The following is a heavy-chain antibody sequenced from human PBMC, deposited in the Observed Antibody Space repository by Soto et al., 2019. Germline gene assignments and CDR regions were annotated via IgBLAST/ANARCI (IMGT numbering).Heavy chain of an antibody. J-gene: IGHJ4*02. CDR1: GFTFSSYG. V-gene: IGHV3-30*18. Sequence: QVQLVESGGGVVQLGRSLRLSCAASGFTFSSYGMHWVRQAPGKGLEWVAVVSYDGSNKYYADSVKGRFTISRDNSKSTLYLQLNSLRAEDTAVYYCAKDIGSSSWYWSATLDYWGQGTLVNVSS. D-gene: IGHD6-13*01. CDR2: VSYDGSNK. CDR3: AKDIGSSSWYWSATLDY.